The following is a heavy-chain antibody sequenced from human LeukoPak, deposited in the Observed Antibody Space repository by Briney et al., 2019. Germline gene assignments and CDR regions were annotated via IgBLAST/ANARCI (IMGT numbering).Heavy chain of an antibody. CDR3: ARLLADAKTDYFDC. V-gene: IGHV4-34*01. Sequence: SETLSLTCAVYGGSFSGYYWSWIRQPPGKGLEWIGEINHSGSTNYNPSLKSRVTISVDTSKNQFSLKLSSVTAADTAVYFCARLLADAKTDYFDCWGQGTLVTVSS. CDR1: GGSFSGYY. D-gene: IGHD3-3*02. J-gene: IGHJ4*02. CDR2: INHSGST.